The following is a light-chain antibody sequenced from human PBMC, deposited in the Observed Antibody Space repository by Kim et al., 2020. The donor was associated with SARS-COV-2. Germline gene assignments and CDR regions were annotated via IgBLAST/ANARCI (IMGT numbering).Light chain of an antibody. Sequence: ASVGDRVPITCRASQNIDAWLAWYQQKPGNAPKLLIYTASTLESGVPSRFSGSGSGTEFTLTISSLQPDDFATYYCQQYKTYPVTFGGGTKVDIK. CDR2: TAS. CDR1: QNIDAW. V-gene: IGKV1-5*03. J-gene: IGKJ4*01. CDR3: QQYKTYPVT.